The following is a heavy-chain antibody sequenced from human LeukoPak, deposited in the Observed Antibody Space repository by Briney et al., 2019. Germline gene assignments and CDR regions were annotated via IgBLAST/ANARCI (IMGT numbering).Heavy chain of an antibody. CDR2: ISSSSSYI. D-gene: IGHD6-19*01. J-gene: IGHJ4*02. CDR3: ARAPRPGYSSGWLMDY. CDR1: GFTFSSYS. Sequence: GGSLRLSCAAFGFTFSSYSMNWVRQAPGKGLEWVSSISSSSSYIYYADSVKGRFTISRDNAKNSLYLQMNSLRAEDTAVHYCARAPRPGYSSGWLMDYWGQGTLVTVSS. V-gene: IGHV3-21*01.